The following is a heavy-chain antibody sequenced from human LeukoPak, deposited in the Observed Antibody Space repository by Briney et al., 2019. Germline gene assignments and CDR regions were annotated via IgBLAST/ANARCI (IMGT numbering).Heavy chain of an antibody. CDR1: GFTFSNYW. CDR3: ARDWQWQQLDGDAFDI. Sequence: PGGSLRLSCAASGFTFSNYWMSWVRQAPGKGLEWVANIKQDGSEKYYVDSVKGRLTISRDNAKNSLYLQMNSLRAEDTAVYYCARDWQWQQLDGDAFDIWGQGTMVTVSS. J-gene: IGHJ3*02. V-gene: IGHV3-7*04. D-gene: IGHD6-13*01. CDR2: IKQDGSEK.